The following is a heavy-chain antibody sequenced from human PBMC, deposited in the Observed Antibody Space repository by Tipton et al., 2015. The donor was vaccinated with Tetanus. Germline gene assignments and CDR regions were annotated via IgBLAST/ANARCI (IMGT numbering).Heavy chain of an antibody. D-gene: IGHD5-18*01. Sequence: QLVQSGAEVKKSGASVTVSCKASGHTFTNFVISWVRQAPGQGLEWMGWISAYNGNTNYAQKLQGRVTMTTDTSTSTAYMELRSLRSDDTAVYYCARASGYSYGPRNYFDYWGQGTLVTVSS. J-gene: IGHJ4*02. V-gene: IGHV1-18*01. CDR2: ISAYNGNT. CDR1: GHTFTNFV. CDR3: ARASGYSYGPRNYFDY.